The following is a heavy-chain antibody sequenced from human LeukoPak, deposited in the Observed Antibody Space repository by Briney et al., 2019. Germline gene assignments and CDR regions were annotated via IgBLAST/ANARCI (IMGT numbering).Heavy chain of an antibody. Sequence: NPSETLSLTCAVSGGSISSGGYSWSWIRQPPGKGLEWIGYIYHSGSTYYNPSLKSRVAISVDTSKNQFSLKLSSVTAADTAVYYCARSYDGNYFDYWGQGTLVTVSS. CDR1: GGSISSGGYS. J-gene: IGHJ4*02. V-gene: IGHV4-30-2*02. CDR3: ARSYDGNYFDY. D-gene: IGHD4-23*01. CDR2: IYHSGST.